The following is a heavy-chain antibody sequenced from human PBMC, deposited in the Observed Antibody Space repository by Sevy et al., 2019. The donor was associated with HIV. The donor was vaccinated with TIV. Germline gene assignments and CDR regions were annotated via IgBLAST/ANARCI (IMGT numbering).Heavy chain of an antibody. J-gene: IGHJ6*02. CDR1: GFAFSDYA. Sequence: GESLKISCAASGFAFSDYAMHWVRQAPGKGLEWVAAISYAGDNKYFADAVKGRVTVSKDNSKNTLYLEMNSLRAEDTAVCYCAKAHADCGGGTCYTAHYYYDMDVWGRGATVTVSS. D-gene: IGHD2-15*01. CDR3: AKAHADCGGGTCYTAHYYYDMDV. CDR2: ISYAGDNK. V-gene: IGHV3-30*18.